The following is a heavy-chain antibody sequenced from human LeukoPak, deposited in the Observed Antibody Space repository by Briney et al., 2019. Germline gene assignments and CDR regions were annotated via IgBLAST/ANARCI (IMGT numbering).Heavy chain of an antibody. CDR3: ARASRAAMVFDY. Sequence: SETLSLTCTVSGGSISSSSYHWGWIRQPPGKGLEWIGSIYYSGSTYYNPSLKSRVTISVDTSKNQFSLKLSSVTAADTAVYYCARASRAAMVFDYWGQGTLVTVSS. J-gene: IGHJ4*02. CDR1: GGSISSSSYH. D-gene: IGHD5-18*01. CDR2: IYYSGST. V-gene: IGHV4-39*07.